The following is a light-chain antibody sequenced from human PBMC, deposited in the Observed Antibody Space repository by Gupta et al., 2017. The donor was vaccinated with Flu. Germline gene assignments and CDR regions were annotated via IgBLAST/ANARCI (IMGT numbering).Light chain of an antibody. J-gene: IGLJ2*01. CDR2: DTR. V-gene: IGLV7-46*01. CDR1: TGTVTSGHY. Sequence: QAVVTQEPSLTLSPGGTVTLTCGSSTGTVTSGHYPYWFQQKPGQAPRTLIYDTRNKHSWTPARFSGSLLGGKAALTVSGAQPEDEADYYCLLYYSGVRVFGGGTKLTVL. CDR3: LLYYSGVRV.